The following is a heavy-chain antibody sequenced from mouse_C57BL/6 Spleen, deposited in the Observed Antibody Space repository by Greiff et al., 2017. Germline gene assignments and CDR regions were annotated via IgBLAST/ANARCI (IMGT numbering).Heavy chain of an antibody. J-gene: IGHJ4*01. CDR3: ARDAGSSTAAMDY. CDR1: GFTFSDFY. V-gene: IGHV7-1*01. Sequence: EVQLVESGGGLVQSGRSLRLSCATSGFTFSDFYMEWVRQAPGKGLEWIAASRNKANDYTTEYSASVKGRFIVSRDTSQSILYLQMNALRAEDTAIYYCARDAGSSTAAMDYWGQGTSVTVSS. D-gene: IGHD2-1*01. CDR2: SRNKANDYTT.